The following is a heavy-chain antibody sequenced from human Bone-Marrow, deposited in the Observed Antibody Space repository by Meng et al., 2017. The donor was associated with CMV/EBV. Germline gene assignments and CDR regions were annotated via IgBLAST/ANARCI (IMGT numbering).Heavy chain of an antibody. CDR2: ISGSGGST. V-gene: IGHV3-23*01. J-gene: IGHJ6*02. CDR3: AKDRPVPAAISWAYYYYGMDV. CDR1: GFTFSSYA. D-gene: IGHD2-2*01. Sequence: GGSLRLSCAASGFTFSSYAMSWVRQAPGKGLEWVSAISGSGGSTYYADSVKGRFTISRDNSKNTLYLQMNSLRAEDTAVYYCAKDRPVPAAISWAYYYYGMDVWGQGTTVTVSS.